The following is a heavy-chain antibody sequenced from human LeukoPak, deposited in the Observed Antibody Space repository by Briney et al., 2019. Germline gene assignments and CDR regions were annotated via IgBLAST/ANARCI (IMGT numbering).Heavy chain of an antibody. CDR2: LYSGSST. Sequence: GGSLRLSCADSGFTVRTNYMKSVRQAPGKGLEWVSILYSGSSTYYADSVEGRFIVSRDSSKNTLSLQMNDLRAEDTAVYYCARIGDHFHRYLDLWGRGTLVTVSS. J-gene: IGHJ2*01. CDR3: ARIGDHFHRYLDL. D-gene: IGHD3-3*02. CDR1: GFTVRTNY. V-gene: IGHV3-53*01.